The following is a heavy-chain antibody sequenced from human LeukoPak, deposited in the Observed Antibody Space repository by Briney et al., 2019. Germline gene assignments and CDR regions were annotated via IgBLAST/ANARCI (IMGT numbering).Heavy chain of an antibody. J-gene: IGHJ3*02. CDR3: ARANWLFDAFDI. V-gene: IGHV3-21*01. CDR2: ITSSGSSM. D-gene: IGHD1-1*01. CDR1: GFTFSGYS. Sequence: GGSLRLSCAGSGFTFSGYSLNWVRQAPGKGLEWVSSITSSGSSMYYADSVKGRFTISRDNAKNSLYLQMNSLRAEDTAVYYCARANWLFDAFDIWGQGTMVTVSS.